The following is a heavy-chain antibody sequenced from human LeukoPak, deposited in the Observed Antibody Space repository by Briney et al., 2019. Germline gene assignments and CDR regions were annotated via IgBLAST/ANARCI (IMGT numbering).Heavy chain of an antibody. CDR1: GFTFSSYS. CDR2: ISSSSSYI. J-gene: IGHJ6*02. CDR3: ARDGGQTTVTYYYYYGMDV. D-gene: IGHD4-17*01. V-gene: IGHV3-21*01. Sequence: GRSLRLSCAASGFTFSSYSMNWVRQAPGKGLEWVSSISSSSSYIYYADSVKGRFTISRDNAKNSLYLQMNSLRAEDTAVYYCARDGGQTTVTYYYYYGMDVWGQGTTVTVSS.